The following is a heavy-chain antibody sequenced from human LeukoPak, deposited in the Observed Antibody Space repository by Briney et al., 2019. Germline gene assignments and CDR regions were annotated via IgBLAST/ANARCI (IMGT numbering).Heavy chain of an antibody. J-gene: IGHJ4*02. V-gene: IGHV4-59*01. CDR3: ARGVGIQRWSFFFDY. D-gene: IGHD5-18*01. CDR1: DVSLNSYY. CDR2: IYYSGIT. Sequence: SETLSLTCTVSDVSLNSYYWSWIRQPPGKGLEWIGFIYYSGITGYNSSLKSRVTFSLDTAKSQISLQLNSVTAADAAIYYCARGVGIQRWSFFFDYWGQGILVSVSS.